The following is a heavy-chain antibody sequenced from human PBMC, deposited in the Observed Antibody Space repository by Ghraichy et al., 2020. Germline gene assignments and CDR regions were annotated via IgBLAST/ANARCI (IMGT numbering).Heavy chain of an antibody. Sequence: GGSLRLSCAASGFTFSDHAMSWVRQAPGKGLEWVLSISATGANTYSADSVKGRLSISRDNSRNTVFLHMNFLTVDDTAVYYCAVNHLLGSSGYTFDRWGQGALVIVSA. D-gene: IGHD3-22*01. J-gene: IGHJ4*02. V-gene: IGHV3-23*01. CDR2: ISATGANT. CDR1: GFTFSDHA. CDR3: AVNHLLGSSGYTFDR.